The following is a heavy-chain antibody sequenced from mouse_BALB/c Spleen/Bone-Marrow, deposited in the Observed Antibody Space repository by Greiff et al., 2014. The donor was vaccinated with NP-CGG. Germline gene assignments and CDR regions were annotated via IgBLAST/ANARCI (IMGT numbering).Heavy chain of an antibody. CDR3: ARFGRYYFDY. V-gene: IGHV1-54*01. J-gene: IGHJ2*01. CDR2: INPGSGGA. CDR1: GYAFTNYL. Sequence: QVQLQQPGAELVRPGTAVNVSCKASGYAFTNYLIEWVMQRPGQGLEWIGVINPGSGGANYNEKFKGKATLTADKSSSTAYMQLSSLTSDDSAVYFCARFGRYYFDYWGQGTTLTVSS.